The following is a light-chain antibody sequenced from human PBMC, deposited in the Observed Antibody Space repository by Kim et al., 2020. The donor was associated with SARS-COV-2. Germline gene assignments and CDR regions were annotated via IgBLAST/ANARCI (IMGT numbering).Light chain of an antibody. CDR1: SSNSGNNY. CDR2: DNS. CDR3: GTWDPSLSAVV. Sequence: GQKVTTSCSGSSSNSGNNYVSWYQQLPGTAPKLLVYDNSNRPSGIPDRFSGSKSGTSATLGITGLQTGDEADYYCGTWDPSLSAVVFGGGTQLTVL. V-gene: IGLV1-51*01. J-gene: IGLJ2*01.